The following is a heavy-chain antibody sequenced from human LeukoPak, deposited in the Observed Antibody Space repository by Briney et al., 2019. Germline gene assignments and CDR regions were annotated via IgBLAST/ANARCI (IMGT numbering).Heavy chain of an antibody. CDR2: IYHSGSGST. CDR1: GGSISSGGHS. CDR3: ARVRHGVYYFDY. J-gene: IGHJ4*02. V-gene: IGHV4-30-2*01. Sequence: PSETLSLTCTVSGGSISSGGHSWRWIRQPPGTGLEWIGYIYHSGSGSTYYNPSLKSRVTISIDKSKNQFSLKLNSVTAADTAVYYCARVRHGVYYFDYWGQGTLVTVSS. D-gene: IGHD2-8*01.